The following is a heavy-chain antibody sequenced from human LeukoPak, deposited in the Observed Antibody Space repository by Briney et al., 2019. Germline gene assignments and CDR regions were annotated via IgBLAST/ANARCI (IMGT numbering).Heavy chain of an antibody. CDR1: GFTFGDYP. Sequence: GGSLRLSCSTSGFTFGDYPMSWFRQAPGKGLEWVGYIRNKDYGETTEYAASVKGRFTISRDDSKNTLYLQMNSLKTEDTAVYYCTTDLHYYDSPSDAFDIWGQGTMVTVSS. D-gene: IGHD3-22*01. CDR2: IRNKDYGETT. V-gene: IGHV3-49*03. CDR3: TTDLHYYDSPSDAFDI. J-gene: IGHJ3*02.